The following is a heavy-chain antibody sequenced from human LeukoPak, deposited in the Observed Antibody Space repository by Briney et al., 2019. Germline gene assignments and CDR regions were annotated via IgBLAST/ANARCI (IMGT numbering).Heavy chain of an antibody. J-gene: IGHJ6*02. D-gene: IGHD1-26*01. CDR2: INPNSGGT. V-gene: IGHV1-2*04. Sequence: ASVKVSCKASGYTFTSNYMHWVRQAPGQGLEWMGWINPNSGGTNYAQKFQGWVTMTRDTSISTAYMELSRLRSDDTAVYYCARDIRDRIVGATTSYYYYGMDVWGQGTTVTVSS. CDR1: GYTFTSNY. CDR3: ARDIRDRIVGATTSYYYYGMDV.